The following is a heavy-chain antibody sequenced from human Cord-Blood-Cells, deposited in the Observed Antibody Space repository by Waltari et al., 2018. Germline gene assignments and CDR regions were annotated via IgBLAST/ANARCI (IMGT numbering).Heavy chain of an antibody. V-gene: IGHV4-34*01. CDR2: IKHSGST. D-gene: IGHD1-26*01. CDR1: GGSFSGYY. Sequence: QVQLQQWGAGLLKPSETLSLTCAVYGGSFSGYYWSWIRQPPGKGLEWIGEIKHSGSTNYNPSLKSRVTISVDTSKNQFPLKLSSVTAADTAVYYCVRDGGGRAFDIWGQGTMVTDSS. CDR3: VRDGGGRAFDI. J-gene: IGHJ3*02.